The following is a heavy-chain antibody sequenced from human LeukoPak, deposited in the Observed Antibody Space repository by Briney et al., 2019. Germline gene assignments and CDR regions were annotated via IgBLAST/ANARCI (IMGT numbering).Heavy chain of an antibody. J-gene: IGHJ2*01. Sequence: PSETLSLTCTVSGGSISSYYWSWIRQPPGKGLEWIGEINHSGSTNYNPSLKSRVTISVDTSKNQFSLKLSSVTAADTAVYYCARPRTYYDFWSGYSFYWYFDLWGRGTLVTVSS. CDR1: GGSISSYY. CDR2: INHSGST. V-gene: IGHV4-34*01. CDR3: ARPRTYYDFWSGYSFYWYFDL. D-gene: IGHD3-3*01.